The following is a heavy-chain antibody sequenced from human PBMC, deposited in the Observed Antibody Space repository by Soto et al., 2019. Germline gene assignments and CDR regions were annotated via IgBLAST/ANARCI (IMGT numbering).Heavy chain of an antibody. CDR3: ARALRFLEWLDY. J-gene: IGHJ4*02. V-gene: IGHV4-31*03. CDR2: IYYSGST. Sequence: SETLSLTCTVSGGSISSGGYYWSWIRQHPGKGLEWIGYIYYSGSTYYNPSLKSRVTISVDTSKNQCSLKLSSVTAADTAVYYCARALRFLEWLDYWGQGTQVTVTS. D-gene: IGHD3-3*01. CDR1: GGSISSGGYY.